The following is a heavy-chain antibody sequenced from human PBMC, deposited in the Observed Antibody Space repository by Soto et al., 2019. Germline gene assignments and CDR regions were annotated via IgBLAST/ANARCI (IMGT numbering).Heavy chain of an antibody. D-gene: IGHD6-13*01. V-gene: IGHV3-30*18. CDR3: AKDRGAAALPYYYGMDV. CDR2: ISYDGSNK. J-gene: IGHJ6*02. Sequence: GGSLRLSCAASGFTFSSYGMHWVRQAPGKGLEWVAVISYDGSNKYYAHSVEGRFTISRDNSKNTLYLQMNSLRAEDTAVYYCAKDRGAAALPYYYGMDVWGQGTTVTVSS. CDR1: GFTFSSYG.